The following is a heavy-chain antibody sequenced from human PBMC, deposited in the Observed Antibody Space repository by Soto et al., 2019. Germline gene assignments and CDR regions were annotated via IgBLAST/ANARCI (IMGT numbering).Heavy chain of an antibody. CDR3: ARDHNYAFDI. J-gene: IGHJ3*02. D-gene: IGHD1-1*01. Sequence: GGSLRLSCAASGFTFSSYTMNWVRQAPGKGLEWVSYIHTSSSTTYYADSVKGRFTISRDNARNSLFLQMNSLRDEDTAVYYCARDHNYAFDIWGQGTMVTVSS. V-gene: IGHV3-48*02. CDR1: GFTFSSYT. CDR2: IHTSSSTT.